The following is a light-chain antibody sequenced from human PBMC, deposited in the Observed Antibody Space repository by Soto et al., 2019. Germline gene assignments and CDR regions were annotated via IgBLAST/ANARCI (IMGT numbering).Light chain of an antibody. Sequence: EIQMTQSPSSLSASVGDRVTLTCRASQNIYSYLNWYQQQPGKAPKLLIYGASRLQSGVTSRFSGSGSGADFTLTISSLQPEDFATYSCQQTSSTPYSFGQATK. CDR1: QNIYSY. J-gene: IGKJ2*03. CDR2: GAS. V-gene: IGKV1-39*01. CDR3: QQTSSTPYS.